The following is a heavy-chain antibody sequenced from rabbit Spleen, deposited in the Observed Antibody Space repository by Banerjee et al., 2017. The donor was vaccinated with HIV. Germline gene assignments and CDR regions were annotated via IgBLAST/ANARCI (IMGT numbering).Heavy chain of an antibody. D-gene: IGHD8-1*01. CDR2: IYAGSSGNT. Sequence: QSLEESGGDRVKPGASLTLTCTASGVSFSSNYYMCWVRQAPGKGLEWIACIYAGSSGNTYSATWAKGRFTISKTSSTTVTLQMTSLTAADTATYFCARDAGTSFSTYGMDLWGPGTLVTVS. J-gene: IGHJ6*01. CDR3: ARDAGTSFSTYGMDL. CDR1: GVSFSSNYY. V-gene: IGHV1S40*01.